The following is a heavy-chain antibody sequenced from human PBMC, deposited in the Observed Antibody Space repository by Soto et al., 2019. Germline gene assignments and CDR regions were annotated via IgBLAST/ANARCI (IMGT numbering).Heavy chain of an antibody. CDR2: INGDGSST. V-gene: IGHV3-74*01. D-gene: IGHD5-18*01. CDR3: ARGIQYRYGMDV. Sequence: PGGSLRLSCASAGFTFNNYWMHWVRQAPGRGLVWVSRINGDGSSTFYADSVKGRFTISRDNAKNTVYLQMNSLRVEDTAVYYCARGIQYRYGMDVWGQGTAVTVS. J-gene: IGHJ6*02. CDR1: GFTFNNYW.